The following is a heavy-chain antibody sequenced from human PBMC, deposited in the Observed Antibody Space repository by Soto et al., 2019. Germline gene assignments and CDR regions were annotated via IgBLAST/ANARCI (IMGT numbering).Heavy chain of an antibody. V-gene: IGHV1-18*04. Sequence: ASVKVSCKASGYTFTSYGISWVRQAPGQGLEWMGWISAYNGNTNYAQKLQGRVTMTTDTSTSTAYMELRSLRSDDTAVYYCAREGYSSSFNYYYYYGMDVWGQGTTVTVSS. D-gene: IGHD6-6*01. J-gene: IGHJ6*02. CDR3: AREGYSSSFNYYYYYGMDV. CDR1: GYTFTSYG. CDR2: ISAYNGNT.